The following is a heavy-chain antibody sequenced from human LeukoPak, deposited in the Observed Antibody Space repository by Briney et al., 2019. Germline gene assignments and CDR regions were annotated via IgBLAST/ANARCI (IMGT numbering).Heavy chain of an antibody. D-gene: IGHD1-26*01. CDR1: GFTVSSNY. V-gene: IGHV3-23*01. CDR2: ISGSGGST. CDR3: AKDRREPDY. Sequence: GGSLRLSCAASGFTVSSNYMSWVRQAPGKGLEWVSAISGSGGSTYYADSVKGRFTISRDNSKNTLYLQMNSLRAEDTAVYYCAKDRREPDYWGQGTLVTASS. J-gene: IGHJ4*02.